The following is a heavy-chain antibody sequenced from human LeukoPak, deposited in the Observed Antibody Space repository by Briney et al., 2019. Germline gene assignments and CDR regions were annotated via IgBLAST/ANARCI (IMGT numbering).Heavy chain of an antibody. CDR2: IFYSGST. J-gene: IGHJ4*02. V-gene: IGHV4-59*08. Sequence: SETLSLTCTVSGGSISSYYWTWIRQPPGMGLEWIGYIFYSGSTNYNPSLKSRVTISVDTSKNQFSLKLSSVTAADTAVYYCARVRYSYGRGYFDYWGQGTLVTVSS. CDR1: GGSISSYY. D-gene: IGHD5-18*01. CDR3: ARVRYSYGRGYFDY.